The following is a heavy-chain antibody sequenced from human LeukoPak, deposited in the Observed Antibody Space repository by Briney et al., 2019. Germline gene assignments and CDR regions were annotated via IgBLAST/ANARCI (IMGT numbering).Heavy chain of an antibody. V-gene: IGHV3-66*01. Sequence: ETLSLTCTVSGGSISSNYMSWVRQAPGKGLEWVSVIYSGGSTYYADSVKGRFTISRDNSKNTLYLQMNSLRAEDTAVYYCARENERTIFGVVIYYGMDVWGQGTTVTVSS. CDR1: GGSISSNY. D-gene: IGHD3-3*01. CDR3: ARENERTIFGVVIYYGMDV. J-gene: IGHJ6*02. CDR2: IYSGGST.